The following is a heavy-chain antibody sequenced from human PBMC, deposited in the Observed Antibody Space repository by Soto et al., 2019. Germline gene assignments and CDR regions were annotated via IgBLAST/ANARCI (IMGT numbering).Heavy chain of an antibody. J-gene: IGHJ3*02. Sequence: SVKVSCKASGFTFTSSPVQWARQVRGQRLEWIGWIVVGTGNAKYAQRFQGRVSITRDMSTSTAYMELSSLISDDTAVYYCAANYGDSFAFDIWGQGTMVTVSS. D-gene: IGHD4-17*01. CDR1: GFTFTSSP. CDR2: IVVGTGNA. V-gene: IGHV1-58*01. CDR3: AANYGDSFAFDI.